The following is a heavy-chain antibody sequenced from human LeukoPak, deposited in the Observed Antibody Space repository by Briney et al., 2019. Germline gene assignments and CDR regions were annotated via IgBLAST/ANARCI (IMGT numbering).Heavy chain of an antibody. D-gene: IGHD3-16*02. CDR3: ARSAYVWGSFRHSNAYYFDY. CDR1: GGSFSGYY. V-gene: IGHV4-34*01. J-gene: IGHJ4*02. CDR2: INHSGST. Sequence: SETLSLTCAVYGGSFSGYYWSWIRQPPGKGLEWIGEINHSGSTNHNPSLKSRVTISVDTSKNQFSLNLNSVTAADTAVYYCARSAYVWGSFRHSNAYYFDYWGQGTLVTVSS.